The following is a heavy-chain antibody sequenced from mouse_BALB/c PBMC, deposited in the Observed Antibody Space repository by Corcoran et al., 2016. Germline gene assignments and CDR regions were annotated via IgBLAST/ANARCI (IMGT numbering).Heavy chain of an antibody. D-gene: IGHD2-3*01. J-gene: IGHJ1*01. CDR3: ARWGLLRGWYFDV. CDR1: DYSITSGYY. Sequence: DVQLQESGPGLVKPSQSLSLTCSVTDYSITSGYYWNWIRQFPGNKLEWMGYISYDGSNNYNPSLKNRISITRDTSKNQFFLKLNSVTTEDTATYSCARWGLLRGWYFDVWGAGTTVTVSS. V-gene: IGHV3-6*02. CDR2: ISYDGSN.